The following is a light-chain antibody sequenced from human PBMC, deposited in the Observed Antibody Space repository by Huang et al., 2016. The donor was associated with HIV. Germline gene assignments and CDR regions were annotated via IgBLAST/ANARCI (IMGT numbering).Light chain of an antibody. CDR3: QQRSNWPLYT. V-gene: IGKV3-11*01. J-gene: IGKJ2*01. CDR2: DAS. Sequence: EIVLTQSPGTLSLSPGERANLSCRASQSVSSFLAWYQQKPGKAPRLLIYDASNRATGIPARFSGSGSGTDFTLTISSLEPEDFAVYYCQQRSNWPLYTFGQGTKLEIK. CDR1: QSVSSF.